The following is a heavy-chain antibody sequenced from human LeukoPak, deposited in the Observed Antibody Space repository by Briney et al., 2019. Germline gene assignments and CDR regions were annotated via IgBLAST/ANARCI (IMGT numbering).Heavy chain of an antibody. CDR3: ATAFYSSSPTY. Sequence: GGSLRLSCAASGFTFSSYGMHWVRQAPGKGLEWMGGFDPEDGETIYAQKFQGRVTMTEDTSTDTAYMELSSLRSEDTAVYYCATAFYSSSPTYWGQGTLVTVSS. V-gene: IGHV1-24*01. CDR1: GFTFSSYG. D-gene: IGHD6-6*01. CDR2: FDPEDGET. J-gene: IGHJ4*02.